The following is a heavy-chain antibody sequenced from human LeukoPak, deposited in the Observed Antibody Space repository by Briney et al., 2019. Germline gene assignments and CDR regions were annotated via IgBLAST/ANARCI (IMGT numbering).Heavy chain of an antibody. J-gene: IGHJ4*02. CDR1: GYTFTSYG. D-gene: IGHD3-10*01. V-gene: IGHV1-18*01. Sequence: ASVKVSCKASGYTFTSYGISWVRQAPGQGLEWMGWISAYNGNTNYAQKLQGRVTMTTDTSTSTAYMELRSLRSDDTAVCYCARDGQYNTYYYGSGSYGAYWGQGTLVTVSS. CDR2: ISAYNGNT. CDR3: ARDGQYNTYYYGSGSYGAY.